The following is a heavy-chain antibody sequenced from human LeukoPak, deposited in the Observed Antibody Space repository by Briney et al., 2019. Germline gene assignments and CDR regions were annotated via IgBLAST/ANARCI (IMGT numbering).Heavy chain of an antibody. CDR3: ARGHRECYYYYYYYMDV. Sequence: ASVKVSCKVSGYTLTELSMHWVRQAPGKGLEWMGWMNPNSGNTGYAQKFQGRVTITRNTSISTAYMELSSLRSEDTAVYYCARGHRECYYYYYYYMDVWGKGTTVTVSS. V-gene: IGHV1-8*03. CDR2: MNPNSGNT. J-gene: IGHJ6*03. CDR1: GYTLTELS. D-gene: IGHD2-15*01.